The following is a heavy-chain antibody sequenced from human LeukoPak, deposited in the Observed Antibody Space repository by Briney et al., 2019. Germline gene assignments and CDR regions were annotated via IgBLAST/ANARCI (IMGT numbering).Heavy chain of an antibody. V-gene: IGHV4-59*01. D-gene: IGHD3-3*01. CDR2: IYYSGST. Sequence: SETLSLTCTVSGGSISSYYWSWIRQPPGKGLEWIGYIYYSGSTNYNPSLKSRVTISVDTSKNQFSLKLSSVTAADTAVYYCARGMDYDLSYYFDYWGQGTLVTVSS. CDR3: ARGMDYDLSYYFDY. J-gene: IGHJ4*02. CDR1: GGSISSYY.